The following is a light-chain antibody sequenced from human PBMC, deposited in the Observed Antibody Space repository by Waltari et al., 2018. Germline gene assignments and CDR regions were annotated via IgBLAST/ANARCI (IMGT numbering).Light chain of an antibody. J-gene: IGLJ3*02. CDR2: VYSDGSH. CDR3: QTGGHGTWV. Sequence: QLVLTQSPSASASLGASVKLTCTLSSGHSTNVIAWLQKRPEKGPRYLMKVYSDGSHNKGDEIPYRFSGSSSGAERYLTISSLQSEDEADYYCQTGGHGTWVFGGGTKLTVL. V-gene: IGLV4-69*01. CDR1: SGHSTNV.